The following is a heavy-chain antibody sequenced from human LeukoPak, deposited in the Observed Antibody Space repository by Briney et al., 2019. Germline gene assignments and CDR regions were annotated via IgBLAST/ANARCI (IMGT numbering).Heavy chain of an antibody. J-gene: IGHJ4*02. V-gene: IGHV4-34*01. CDR1: GVSFSGYY. Sequence: PSETLSLTCAVYGVSFSGYYWSWIRQPPGKGLEWIGEINHSGSTNYNPSLKSRVTISVDTSKNQFSLKLSSVTAADTAVYYCARAPLDILTGYYHRSFDYWGQGTLVTVSS. CDR3: ARAPLDILTGYYHRSFDY. CDR2: INHSGST. D-gene: IGHD3-9*01.